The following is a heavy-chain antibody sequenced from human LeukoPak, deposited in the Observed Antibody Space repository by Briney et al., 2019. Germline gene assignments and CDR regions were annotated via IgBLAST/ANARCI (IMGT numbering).Heavy chain of an antibody. V-gene: IGHV4-38-2*01. Sequence: PSETLSLTCAVSGYSIISAYYWGWIRQPPGKGLEWIGSFYHSGSTHYNPPLKSRVTISVDTSKNQFSLKLSSVTAAATAVYYCARLRGVTNYYFDYWGQGTLVTVSS. CDR2: FYHSGST. D-gene: IGHD4-17*01. CDR1: GYSIISAYY. J-gene: IGHJ4*02. CDR3: ARLRGVTNYYFDY.